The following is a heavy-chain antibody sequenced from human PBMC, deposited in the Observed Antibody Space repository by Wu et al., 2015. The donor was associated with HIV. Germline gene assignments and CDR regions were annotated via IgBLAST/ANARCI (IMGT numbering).Heavy chain of an antibody. CDR1: GYTFTGYY. D-gene: IGHD2-21*02. CDR2: INPNSGGT. Sequence: QVQLVQSGAEVKKPGASVKVSCKASGYTFTGYYMHWVRQAPGQGLEWMGWINPNSGGTNYAQKFQGRVTMTRDTSISTAYMELSRLRSDDTAVYYCARSNCGGDCYPEDYFDYVGQGTLVTVSS. J-gene: IGHJ4*02. V-gene: IGHV1-2*02. CDR3: ARSNCGGDCYPEDYFDY.